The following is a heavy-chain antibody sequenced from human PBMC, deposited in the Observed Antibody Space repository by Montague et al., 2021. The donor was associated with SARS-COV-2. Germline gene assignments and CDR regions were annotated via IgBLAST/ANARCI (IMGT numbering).Heavy chain of an antibody. CDR2: IDWDDDK. Sequence: PALMKPTQTLTLTCTFSGFSLSTSGMCVSWIRRPPGKALEWLARIDWDDDKYYSTSLKTRLTISKDTSKNQVVLTMTNMDPVDTATYSCARILVAAAGSPFDPWGQGTLVTVSS. CDR1: GFSLSTSGMC. J-gene: IGHJ5*02. V-gene: IGHV2-70*11. CDR3: ARILVAAAGSPFDP. D-gene: IGHD6-13*01.